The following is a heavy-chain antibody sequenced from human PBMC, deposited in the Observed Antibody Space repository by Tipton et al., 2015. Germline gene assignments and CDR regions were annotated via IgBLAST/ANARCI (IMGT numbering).Heavy chain of an antibody. V-gene: IGHV4-31*03. D-gene: IGHD3-3*01. CDR2: IYYSGNT. CDR3: ARGRGSPIFGVVIGWYFDY. CDR1: GGSISSGKYY. Sequence: TLSLTCTVSGGSISSGKYYWSWIRQHPGKGLEWIGYIYYSGNTYYNPSLKSRVTISVDTSKSQFSLKLTSVTAADTAVYYCARGRGSPIFGVVIGWYFDYWGQGSLVTVSS. J-gene: IGHJ4*02.